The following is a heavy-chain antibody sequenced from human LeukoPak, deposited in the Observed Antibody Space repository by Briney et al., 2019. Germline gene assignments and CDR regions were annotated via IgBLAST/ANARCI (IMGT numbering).Heavy chain of an antibody. CDR2: IRYDGNNK. Sequence: GGSLRLSCAASGFTFSSYGMHWVRQAPGKGLEWVAFIRYDGNNKYYADSVKGRFTISRDNSKNTLYLQMNSLIAEDTAVYYCAKESQSMVRGVNQRENNFDYWGQGTLVTVSS. D-gene: IGHD3-10*01. CDR3: AKESQSMVRGVNQRENNFDY. CDR1: GFTFSSYG. V-gene: IGHV3-30*02. J-gene: IGHJ4*02.